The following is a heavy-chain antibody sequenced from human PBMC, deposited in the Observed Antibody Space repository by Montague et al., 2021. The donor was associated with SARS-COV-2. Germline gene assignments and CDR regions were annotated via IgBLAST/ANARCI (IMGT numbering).Heavy chain of an antibody. CDR1: GFTFSSYW. V-gene: IGHV3-7*01. Sequence: SLRLSCAASGFTFSSYWMTWVRQAPGKGLEWVANIKEDGSDKYYVDSVKGRFTISRDNAKNSLYLQMNSLRAEDTAMYCCARLKYTTSGGNWLDPWGQGTLVTVSS. D-gene: IGHD2-2*01. J-gene: IGHJ5*02. CDR3: ARLKYTTSGGNWLDP. CDR2: IKEDGSDK.